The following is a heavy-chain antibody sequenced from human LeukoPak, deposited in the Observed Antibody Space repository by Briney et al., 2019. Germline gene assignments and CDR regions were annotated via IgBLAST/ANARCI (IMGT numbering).Heavy chain of an antibody. CDR1: GFTFSSYW. D-gene: IGHD3-10*01. Sequence: GGSLRLSCAASGFTFSSYWMHWVRQAPGKGLVWVSRINSDGSSTSYADSVKGRFTISRDNAKTTLYLQMNSLRAEDTVVYYCARDLGFGELLCIGYWGQGTLVTVSS. J-gene: IGHJ4*02. CDR3: ARDLGFGELLCIGY. CDR2: INSDGSST. V-gene: IGHV3-74*01.